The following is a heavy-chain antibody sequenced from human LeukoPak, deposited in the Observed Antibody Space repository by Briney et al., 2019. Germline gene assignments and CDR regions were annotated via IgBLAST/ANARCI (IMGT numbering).Heavy chain of an antibody. CDR3: ARARFGALLRGLDS. D-gene: IGHD3-10*01. CDR2: IYSVGRS. CDR1: GLTVSHDY. V-gene: IGHV3-53*01. J-gene: IGHJ4*02. Sequence: GGSPRLSCAVTGLTVSHDYMTWVRQSPGKGLEWVSVIYSVGRSFYADSVKGRFTISRDTSANTLYLDMSSLRAEDTAVYFCARARFGALLRGLDSWGQGTLVIVSS.